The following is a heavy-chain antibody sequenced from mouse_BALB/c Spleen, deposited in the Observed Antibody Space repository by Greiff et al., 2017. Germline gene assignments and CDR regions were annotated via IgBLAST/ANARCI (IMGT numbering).Heavy chain of an antibody. D-gene: IGHD1-1*01. Sequence: QVQLQQSGAELMKPGASVKISCKATGYTFSSYWIEWVKQRPGHGLEWIGEILPGSGSTNYNEKFKGKATFTADTSSNTAYMQLSSLTSEDSAVYYCASSYGSSYGYFDYWGQGTTLTVSS. CDR1: GYTFSSYW. CDR3: ASSYGSSYGYFDY. CDR2: ILPGSGST. V-gene: IGHV1-9*01. J-gene: IGHJ2*01.